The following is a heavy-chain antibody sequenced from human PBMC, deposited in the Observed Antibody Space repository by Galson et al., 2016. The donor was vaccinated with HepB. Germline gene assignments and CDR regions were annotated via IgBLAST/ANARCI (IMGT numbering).Heavy chain of an antibody. J-gene: IGHJ4*02. CDR3: ARGHFTAYYYDSSGYSSGDS. V-gene: IGHV3-33*01. D-gene: IGHD3-22*01. CDR1: GFTFSSYG. CDR2: IWYDGNNK. Sequence: SLRLSCAASGFTFSSYGMHWVRQAPGKGLEWVAVIWYDGNNKYYADSVKGRFTISRDNSKNTLYLRMNSLRAEDTAVYYCARGHFTAYYYDSSGYSSGDSWGQGTLVTVSS.